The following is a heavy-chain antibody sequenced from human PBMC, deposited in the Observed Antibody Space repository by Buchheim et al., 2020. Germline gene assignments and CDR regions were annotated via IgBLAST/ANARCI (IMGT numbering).Heavy chain of an antibody. D-gene: IGHD3-3*02. CDR3: TRRISSDAFDI. CDR1: GFTFGDHS. J-gene: IGHJ3*02. CDR2: IRNQAYGGKT. Sequence: EVQLVESGGGLVQPGRSLRLSCTASGFTFGDHSLTWVRQAPGKGLEWLGFIRNQAYGGKTEYAASVRGSFSIARDDSKRVAYLQMNSLKTEDTAVYYCTRRISSDAFDIWGQGT. V-gene: IGHV3-49*04.